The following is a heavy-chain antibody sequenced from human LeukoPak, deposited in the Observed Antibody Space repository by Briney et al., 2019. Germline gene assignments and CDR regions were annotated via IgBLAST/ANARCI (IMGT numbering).Heavy chain of an antibody. J-gene: IGHJ4*02. D-gene: IGHD3-16*01. CDR2: IRSKAYGGTT. V-gene: IGHV3-49*03. Sequence: GGSLRLSCTASGFTFGDYAMSWFRQAPGKGLEWVGFIRSKAYGGTTEYAASVKGRFTISRDDSKSIAYLQMNSLKTEDTAVYYCTTDAKIMITFGGVNGASYGDYWGQGTLVTVSS. CDR1: GFTFGDYA. CDR3: TTDAKIMITFGGVNGASYGDY.